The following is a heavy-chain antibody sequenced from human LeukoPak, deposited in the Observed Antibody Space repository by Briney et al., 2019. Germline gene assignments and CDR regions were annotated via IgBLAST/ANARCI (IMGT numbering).Heavy chain of an antibody. CDR3: AKDPEEWLRFLYYFDY. V-gene: IGHV3-30*18. Sequence: GGSLRLSCAASGFTFSSYGMHWVCQAPGKGLEWVAVISYDGSNKYYADSVKGRFTISRDNSKNTLYLQMNSLRAEDTAVYYCAKDPEEWLRFLYYFDYWGQGTLVTVSS. D-gene: IGHD5-12*01. CDR1: GFTFSSYG. J-gene: IGHJ4*02. CDR2: ISYDGSNK.